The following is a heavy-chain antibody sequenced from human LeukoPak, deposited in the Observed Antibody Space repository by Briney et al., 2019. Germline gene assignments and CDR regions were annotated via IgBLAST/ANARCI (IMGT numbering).Heavy chain of an antibody. Sequence: PSETLSLTCTVSGGSIGSTSYYWAWIRQPPGKGLEWIGSIYYSGGTYYSPSLKSRVTISVDTSKNQFSLKVSSVTAADTAVYYCHVAYYDFWSGYPVDAFDIWGQGTMVTVSS. CDR2: IYYSGGT. CDR3: HVAYYDFWSGYPVDAFDI. V-gene: IGHV4-39*03. D-gene: IGHD3-3*01. CDR1: GGSIGSTSYY. J-gene: IGHJ3*02.